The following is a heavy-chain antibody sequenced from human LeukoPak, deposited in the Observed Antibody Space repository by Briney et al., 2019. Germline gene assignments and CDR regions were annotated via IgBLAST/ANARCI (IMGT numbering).Heavy chain of an antibody. Sequence: GGTLSLSCAVSGFTFSSYAVHWVRQAPGKGLEGVVVLSYDGSKKYYADSVKGRFTISRDNSKNTLYLQMNSLRAEDTAVYYCARTPWSVSYYYFDYWGQGTLVTVSS. D-gene: IGHD3-10*01. CDR3: ARTPWSVSYYYFDY. CDR2: LSYDGSKK. V-gene: IGHV3-30*04. J-gene: IGHJ4*02. CDR1: GFTFSSYA.